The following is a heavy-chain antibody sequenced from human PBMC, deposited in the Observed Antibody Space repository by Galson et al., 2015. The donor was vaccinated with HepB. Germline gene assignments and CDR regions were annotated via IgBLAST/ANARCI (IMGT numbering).Heavy chain of an antibody. CDR2: ISAYNCNT. CDR1: GYTFTSYG. Sequence: SVKVSCKASGYTFTSYGISWVRQAPGQGLEWMGWISAYNCNTNYAQKLQGRVTMTTDTSTSTAYMELRSLRSDDTAVYYCARSTYYDILTGRGNYFDYWGQGTLVTVSS. D-gene: IGHD3-9*01. CDR3: ARSTYYDILTGRGNYFDY. V-gene: IGHV1-18*04. J-gene: IGHJ4*02.